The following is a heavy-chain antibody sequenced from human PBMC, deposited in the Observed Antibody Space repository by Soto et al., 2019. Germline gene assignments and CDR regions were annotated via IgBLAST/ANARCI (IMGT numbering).Heavy chain of an antibody. J-gene: IGHJ4*02. Sequence: GGSLRLSCAASGFTFSNYALSWVRQAPGKGLQWVSGISSGGGGTYYADSVKGRFTISRDNPKNTLYLQMNSLRAEYTAVYYCAKGPSASYSIFDYWGQGTLVTVSS. CDR1: GFTFSNYA. CDR2: ISSGGGGT. V-gene: IGHV3-23*01. D-gene: IGHD1-26*01. CDR3: AKGPSASYSIFDY.